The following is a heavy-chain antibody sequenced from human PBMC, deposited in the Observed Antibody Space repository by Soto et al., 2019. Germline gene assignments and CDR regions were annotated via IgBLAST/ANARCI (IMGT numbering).Heavy chain of an antibody. J-gene: IGHJ4*02. CDR3: AKFFVAGTRGYFDS. CDR1: GFIFSSYA. D-gene: IGHD6-19*01. Sequence: GSLRLSCTASGFIFSSYAMSWVRQAPGKGLEWVSAISASGDNAYYADSVKGRFTISRDRSKSLYLQMKSLRAEDTAIYYCAKFFVAGTRGYFDSWGQGTLVTGSS. V-gene: IGHV3-23*01. CDR2: ISASGDNA.